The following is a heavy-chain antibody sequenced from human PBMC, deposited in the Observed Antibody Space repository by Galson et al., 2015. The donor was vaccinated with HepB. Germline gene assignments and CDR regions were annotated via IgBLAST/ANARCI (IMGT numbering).Heavy chain of an antibody. CDR2: ISGSGGST. J-gene: IGHJ6*02. CDR1: GFTFSSYA. V-gene: IGHV3-23*01. Sequence: SLRLSCAASGFTFSSYAMSWVRQAPGKGLEWVPAISGSGGSTYYADSVKGRFTISRDNSKNTLYLQMNSLRAEDTAVYYCATLMVRGPYIGGGMDVWGQGTTVTVSS. CDR3: ATLMVRGPYIGGGMDV. D-gene: IGHD3-10*01.